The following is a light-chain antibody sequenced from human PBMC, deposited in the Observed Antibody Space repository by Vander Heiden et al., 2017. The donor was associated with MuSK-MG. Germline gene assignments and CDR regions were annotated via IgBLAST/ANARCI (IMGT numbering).Light chain of an antibody. CDR1: QSISSW. CDR2: KAS. CDR3: QQDNSDFQT. J-gene: IGKJ1*01. Sequence: DIQMTQSPSTLSASVGDRVTITCRASQSISSWLAWYQQKPGKAPKLLIYKASNLESGVPSRFSGSGSGTEFTLTISSLQPEDFATYYCQQDNSDFQTFGQGTKVEIK. V-gene: IGKV1-5*03.